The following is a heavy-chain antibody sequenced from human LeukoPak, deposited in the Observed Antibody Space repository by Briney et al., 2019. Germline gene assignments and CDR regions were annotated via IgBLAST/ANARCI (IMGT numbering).Heavy chain of an antibody. CDR3: ARDTFQPGLIDS. Sequence: GGSLRLSCAASGFAFSRFAMNWVRQAPGKGLEWISYINTDSSDIHYADSVKGRFTISRDNARNTLFLQLSSLRAEDSAVYYCARDTFQPGLIDSWGQGTLVTVSS. D-gene: IGHD2-2*01. J-gene: IGHJ4*02. CDR2: INTDSSDI. V-gene: IGHV3-21*05. CDR1: GFAFSRFA.